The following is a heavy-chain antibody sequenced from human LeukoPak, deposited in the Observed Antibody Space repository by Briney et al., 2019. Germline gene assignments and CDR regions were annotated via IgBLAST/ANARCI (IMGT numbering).Heavy chain of an antibody. CDR3: ASSHGDYYDAFDI. CDR1: GFTFDDYA. Sequence: GGSLRLSCAASGFTFDDYAMHWVRQAPGKGLEWVSSISSSSSYIYYADSVKGRFTISRDNAKNSLYLQMNSLRAEDTAVYYCASSHGDYYDAFDIWGQGTMVTVSS. D-gene: IGHD4-17*01. V-gene: IGHV3-21*01. CDR2: ISSSSSYI. J-gene: IGHJ3*02.